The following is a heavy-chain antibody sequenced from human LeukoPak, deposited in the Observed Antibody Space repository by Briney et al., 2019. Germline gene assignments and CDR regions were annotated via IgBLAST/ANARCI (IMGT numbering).Heavy chain of an antibody. Sequence: SQTLSLTCTVSGGSISSGDYYWSWIRQPPGTGLEWIGYIYYSGSTYYNPSLKSRVTISVDTSKNQFSLKLSSVTAADTAVYYCASLPGTQPNWFDPWGQGTLVTVSS. V-gene: IGHV4-30-4*01. J-gene: IGHJ5*02. CDR2: IYYSGST. CDR3: ASLPGTQPNWFDP. CDR1: GGSISSGDYY. D-gene: IGHD1-1*01.